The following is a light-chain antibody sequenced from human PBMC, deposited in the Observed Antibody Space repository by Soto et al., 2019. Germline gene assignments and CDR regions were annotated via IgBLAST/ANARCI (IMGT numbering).Light chain of an antibody. CDR2: ENN. CDR3: RTWDSTDYF. Sequence: QSVLTQPPSLSAAPGQKVTISCSGSSSNIGSNYVSWYQQLPGTAPKLLIYENNKRPSGIPDRFSGSKSGTSATLGITGLQTGDEADYYCRTWDSTDYFFGTGTKVTVL. J-gene: IGLJ1*01. V-gene: IGLV1-51*02. CDR1: SSNIGSNY.